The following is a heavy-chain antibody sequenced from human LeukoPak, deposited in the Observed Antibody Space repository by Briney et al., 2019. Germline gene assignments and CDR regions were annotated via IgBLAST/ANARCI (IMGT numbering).Heavy chain of an antibody. CDR2: ISPSNGDT. V-gene: IGHV1-18*04. J-gene: IGHJ4*02. D-gene: IGHD4-23*01. CDR3: ARDSGWELRHFFFDD. CDR1: GYTFTSYS. Sequence: ASVKVSCKASGYTFTSYSINWVRRAPGQGLEWMGWISPSNGDTSYAQKVQDRVTMTTDTSTRTVYMELRSLGSDDTAIYYCARDSGWELRHFFFDDWGQGTLVTVS.